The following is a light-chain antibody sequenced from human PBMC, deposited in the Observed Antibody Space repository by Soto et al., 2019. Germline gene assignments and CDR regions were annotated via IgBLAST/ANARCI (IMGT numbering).Light chain of an antibody. J-gene: IGKJ1*01. CDR1: QSVSSSY. CDR2: GAS. Sequence: EIVLTQSPGTLSFSPGERATLSCRASQSVSSSYLAWYQQKPGQAPRLLIYGASSRATGIPDRFSGSGSGTDLTLTISRLEPEDFAVYYCQQYGSSPRTFGQGTKV. V-gene: IGKV3-20*01. CDR3: QQYGSSPRT.